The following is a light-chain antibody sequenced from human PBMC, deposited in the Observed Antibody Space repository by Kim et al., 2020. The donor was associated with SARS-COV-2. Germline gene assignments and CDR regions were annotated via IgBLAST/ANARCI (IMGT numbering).Light chain of an antibody. V-gene: IGLV2-14*01. Sequence: QSALTQPASVSGSPGQSITISCTGTSSDVGDYRYVSWYQQHPGKAPKLLIYDVSQWPSGVSVRFSGSKSGDTASLTVSGLQAEDEADYYCSSYTSDTTFVLFGGGTQLTVL. CDR1: SSDVGDYRY. J-gene: IGLJ2*01. CDR3: SSYTSDTTFVL. CDR2: DVS.